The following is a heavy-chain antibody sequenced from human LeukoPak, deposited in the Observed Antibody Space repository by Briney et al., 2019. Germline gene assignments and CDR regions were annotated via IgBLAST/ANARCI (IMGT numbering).Heavy chain of an antibody. CDR3: ARGYSSGWYYFDY. V-gene: IGHV3-74*01. J-gene: IGHJ4*02. CDR1: GFTFSSYW. Sequence: PGGSLRLSCAASGFTFSSYWMHWVRQAPGKGLVWVSRINSDGSSTSYADSVKGRFTISRDNAKNTLHLQMSSLRAEDTAVYYCARGYSSGWYYFDYWGQGTLVTVSS. D-gene: IGHD6-19*01. CDR2: INSDGSST.